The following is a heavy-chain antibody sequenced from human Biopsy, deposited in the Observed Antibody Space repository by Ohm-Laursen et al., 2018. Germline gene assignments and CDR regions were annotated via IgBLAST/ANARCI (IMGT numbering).Heavy chain of an antibody. CDR2: ISGSSNNI. Sequence: RSLRLSCAASGFIFSDYGMHWVRQAPGKGLVWVSGISGSSNNIIYADSVRGRFTISRDNAKSSLYLEMNSLRSEDTAFYYCTKRRTAVRPFDSWGHGTLVTVSS. CDR1: GFIFSDYG. V-gene: IGHV3-9*01. D-gene: IGHD6-25*01. J-gene: IGHJ4*01. CDR3: TKRRTAVRPFDS.